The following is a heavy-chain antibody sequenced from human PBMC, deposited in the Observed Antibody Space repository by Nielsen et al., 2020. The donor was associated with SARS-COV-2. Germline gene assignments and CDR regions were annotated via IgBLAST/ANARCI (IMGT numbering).Heavy chain of an antibody. CDR1: GYTFTSYY. CDR2: INPSGGST. J-gene: IGHJ5*02. V-gene: IGHV1-46*01. CDR3: ARDRSITIFGVVMGVYNWFDP. Sequence: ASVKVSCKASGYTFTSYYMHWVRQAPGQGLEWMGIINPSGGSTSYAQKFQGRVTMTRDTSTSTVYMELSSLRSEDTAVYYRARDRSITIFGVVMGVYNWFDPWGQGTLVTVSS. D-gene: IGHD3-3*01.